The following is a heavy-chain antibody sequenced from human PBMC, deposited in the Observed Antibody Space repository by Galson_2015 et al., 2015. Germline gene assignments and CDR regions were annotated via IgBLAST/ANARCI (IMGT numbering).Heavy chain of an antibody. CDR1: GFTFSSYT. D-gene: IGHD5-24*01. J-gene: IGHJ4*02. Sequence: SLRLSCAGSGFTFSSYTMIWVRQAPGKGLEWVSAITGDGGIAGYADSVRGRFTISRDNSKNTLYLQMNSLRAEDTAVFYCAKGDRDGGPYYLDYWGQGSLVTVSS. V-gene: IGHV3-23*01. CDR3: AKGDRDGGPYYLDY. CDR2: ITGDGGIA.